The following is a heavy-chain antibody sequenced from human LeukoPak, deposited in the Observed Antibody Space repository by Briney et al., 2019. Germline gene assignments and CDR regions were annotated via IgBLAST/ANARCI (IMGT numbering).Heavy chain of an antibody. CDR2: INHSGST. J-gene: IGHJ4*02. CDR3: ARVITVRGVIFDY. CDR1: GGSFSGYY. V-gene: IGHV4-34*01. D-gene: IGHD3-16*01. Sequence: SETLSLTCAVYGGSFSGYYWSWNRQPPGKGLEWIGEINHSGSTNYNPSLKSRVTISVDTSKNQFSLKLSSVTAADTAVYYCARVITVRGVIFDYWGQGTLVTVSS.